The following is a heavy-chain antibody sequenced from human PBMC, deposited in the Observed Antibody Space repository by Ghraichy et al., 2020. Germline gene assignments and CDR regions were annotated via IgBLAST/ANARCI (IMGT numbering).Heavy chain of an antibody. CDR1: GFTVSSNY. Sequence: LSLTCAASGFTVSSNYMSWVRQAPGKGLEWVSVIYSGGSTYYADSVKGRFTISRDNSKNTLYLQMNSLRAEDTAVYYCARDRGVRSRATGMDVWGQGTTVTVSS. CDR2: IYSGGST. D-gene: IGHD3-10*01. CDR3: ARDRGVRSRATGMDV. V-gene: IGHV3-53*01. J-gene: IGHJ6*02.